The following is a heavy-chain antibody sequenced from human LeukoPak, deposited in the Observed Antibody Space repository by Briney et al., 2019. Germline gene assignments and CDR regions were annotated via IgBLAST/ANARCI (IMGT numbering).Heavy chain of an antibody. CDR1: GGTFSSYA. J-gene: IGHJ6*02. CDR2: IIPIFGTA. D-gene: IGHD2/OR15-2a*01. Sequence: SVKVSCKASGGTFSSYAISWVRQAPGQGLEWMEGIIPIFGTANYAQKFQGRVTITADESTSTAYMELSSLRSEDTAVYYCARALSYRGFYLVHYYYGMDVWGQGTTVTVSS. CDR3: ARALSYRGFYLVHYYYGMDV. V-gene: IGHV1-69*13.